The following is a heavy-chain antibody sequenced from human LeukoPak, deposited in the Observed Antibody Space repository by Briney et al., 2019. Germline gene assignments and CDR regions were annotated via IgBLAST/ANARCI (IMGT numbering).Heavy chain of an antibody. J-gene: IGHJ4*02. CDR2: INYSGST. CDR1: GGSISSYY. V-gene: IGHV4-59*08. CDR3: ARLYRSGIAVAGLFDY. D-gene: IGHD6-19*01. Sequence: SETLSLTCTVSGGSISSYYWSWIRQPPGKGLEWIGYINYSGSTNYNPSLKSRVTISVDTSKNQFSLKLSSVTAADTAVYYCARLYRSGIAVAGLFDYWGQGTLVAVSS.